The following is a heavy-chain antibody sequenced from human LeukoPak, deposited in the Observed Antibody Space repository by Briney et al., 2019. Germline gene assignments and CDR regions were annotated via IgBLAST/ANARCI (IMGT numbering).Heavy chain of an antibody. CDR1: GGTFSSYA. D-gene: IGHD3-22*01. CDR2: IIPIFGTA. Sequence: GSSVKVSCKASGGTFSSYAISWVRQAPGQGLEWMGRIIPIFGTANYAQKFQGRVTITTDESTSTAYMELSSLRSEDTAVYYCASERYYDSSGYSPDAFDIWGQGTMVTGSS. J-gene: IGHJ3*02. V-gene: IGHV1-69*05. CDR3: ASERYYDSSGYSPDAFDI.